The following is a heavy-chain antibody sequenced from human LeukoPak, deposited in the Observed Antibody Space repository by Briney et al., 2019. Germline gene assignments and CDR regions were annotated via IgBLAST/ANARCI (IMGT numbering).Heavy chain of an antibody. J-gene: IGHJ4*02. CDR3: ARATWGTYTEFDY. D-gene: IGHD3-16*01. CDR1: GYTFTGYY. V-gene: IGHV1-2*02. Sequence: ASVKVSCKASGYTFTGYYMHWVRQAPGQGLEWMGWINPNSGGTNYVQKFQGRVTMTRDTSISTAYMELSRLRSDDTAVYYCARATWGTYTEFDYWGQGTLVTVSS. CDR2: INPNSGGT.